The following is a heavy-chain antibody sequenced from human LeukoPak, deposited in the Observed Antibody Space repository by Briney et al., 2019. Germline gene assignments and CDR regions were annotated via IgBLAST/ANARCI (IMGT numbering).Heavy chain of an antibody. CDR1: GFTFSDYY. D-gene: IGHD6-13*01. CDR2: ISSSGSTI. Sequence: PGGSLRLSCASSGFTFSDYYMSWLRPAPGKGLEWVSYISSSGSTIYYADSVKGRFTIYRDNAKNSLYLQMNSLRAEDTGVYYCARDSPPPGYDYWGQGTLVTVSS. CDR3: ARDSPPPGYDY. J-gene: IGHJ4*02. V-gene: IGHV3-11*01.